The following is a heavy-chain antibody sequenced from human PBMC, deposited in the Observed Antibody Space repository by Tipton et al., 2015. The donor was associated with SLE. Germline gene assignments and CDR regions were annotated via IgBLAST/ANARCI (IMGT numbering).Heavy chain of an antibody. Sequence: QVQLVQSGAEVKKPGASVKVSCKASGYTLSRYAMNWVRQAPGQGLEWMGWINTSTGKATYAQGFSGRFVFSLDTPANTAYLQISSLEADDSAIYYWATVGDTGLQRSDRWGQGTLVTVSS. D-gene: IGHD1-26*01. J-gene: IGHJ4*02. CDR2: INTSTGKA. CDR3: ATVGDTGLQRSDR. V-gene: IGHV7-4-1*02. CDR1: GYTLSRYA.